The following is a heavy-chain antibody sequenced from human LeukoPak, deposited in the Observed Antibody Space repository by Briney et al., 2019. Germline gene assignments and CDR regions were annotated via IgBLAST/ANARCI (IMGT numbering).Heavy chain of an antibody. CDR3: ARSRGYNYGYWGYFDY. CDR2: ISLDGRNE. Sequence: PGRSLRLSCAASGFSFSTYAMHWVRQAPGKGLEWVAVISLDGRNEYYADSVKGRFTISRDNSKNTLYLQMNSLRAEDTTVYYCARSRGYNYGYWGYFDYWGQGALVTVSS. D-gene: IGHD5-18*01. J-gene: IGHJ4*02. CDR1: GFSFSTYA. V-gene: IGHV3-30*04.